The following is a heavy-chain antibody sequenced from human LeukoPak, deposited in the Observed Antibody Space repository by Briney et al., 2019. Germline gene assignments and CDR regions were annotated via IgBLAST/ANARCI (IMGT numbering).Heavy chain of an antibody. CDR2: IFGYGGST. CDR3: AKMAGYNSRFDY. CDR1: GFTFSNYA. V-gene: IGHV3-23*01. D-gene: IGHD6-13*01. J-gene: IGHJ4*02. Sequence: PGGSLRLSCTASGFTFSNYATSWVRQAPGKGLEWVSTIFGYGGSTYYADSVEGRFTISRDNSKNTLYLQLNSLTVEDTATYYCAKMAGYNSRFDYWGQGTLVTVAS.